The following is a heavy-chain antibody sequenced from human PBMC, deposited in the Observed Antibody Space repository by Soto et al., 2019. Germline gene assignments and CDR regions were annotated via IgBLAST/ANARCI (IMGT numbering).Heavy chain of an antibody. CDR2: IHPSGGGT. V-gene: IGHV1-46*03. CDR3: ARGGHIAVVTASFDN. Sequence: APGQALEWMGVIHPSGGGTTYAQKFLGRVTVTRDTSTTTVFMELSSLRSDDTAVYYCARGGHIAVVTASFDNWGQGTLVTVS. D-gene: IGHD2-21*02. J-gene: IGHJ4*02.